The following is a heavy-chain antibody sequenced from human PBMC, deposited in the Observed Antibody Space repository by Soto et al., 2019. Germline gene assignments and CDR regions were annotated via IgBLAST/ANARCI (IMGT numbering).Heavy chain of an antibody. CDR2: IYYSGST. CDR1: GGSISSYY. CDR3: ARDKGLYSGYDA. J-gene: IGHJ5*02. Sequence: SETLSLTCTVSGGSISSYYWSWIRQPPGKGLEWIGYIYYSGSTNYNPSLKSRVTISVDTSKNQFSLKLSSVTAADTAVYYCARDKGLYSGYDAWGQGTLVTVS. V-gene: IGHV4-59*01. D-gene: IGHD5-12*01.